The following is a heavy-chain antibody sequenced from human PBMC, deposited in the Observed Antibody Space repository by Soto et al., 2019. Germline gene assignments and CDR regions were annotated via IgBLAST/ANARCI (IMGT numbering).Heavy chain of an antibody. CDR1: GFTFSSYW. CDR2: IKQDGSEK. V-gene: IGHV3-7*01. J-gene: IGHJ1*01. D-gene: IGHD2-2*01. CDR3: ARAPSPCSSSSCYDRAEYFQH. Sequence: GGSLRLSCAASGFTFSSYWMSWVRQAPGKGLEWVANIKQDGSEKYYVDSVKGGFTISRDNAKNSLYLQMNSLRAEDTAVYYCARAPSPCSSSSCYDRAEYFQHWGQGTLVTVSS.